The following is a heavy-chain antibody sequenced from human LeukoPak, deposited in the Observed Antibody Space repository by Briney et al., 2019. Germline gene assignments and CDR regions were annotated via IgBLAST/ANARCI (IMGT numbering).Heavy chain of an antibody. CDR3: ARWPIAAAGRYYFDY. D-gene: IGHD6-13*01. CDR1: GGSISSYY. V-gene: IGHV4-34*01. CDR2: INHSGDT. Sequence: SETLSLTCTVSGGSISSYYWSWIRQPPGKGLEWIGEINHSGDTNYNPSLKSRVTISVDTSKNQFSLKLNSVTAADTAVYYCARWPIAAAGRYYFDYWGQGTLVTVSS. J-gene: IGHJ4*02.